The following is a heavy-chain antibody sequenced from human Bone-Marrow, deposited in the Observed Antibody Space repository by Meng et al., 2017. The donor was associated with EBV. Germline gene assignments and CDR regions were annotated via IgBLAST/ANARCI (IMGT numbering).Heavy chain of an antibody. CDR2: IHYSGTT. V-gene: IGHV4-39*01. J-gene: IGHJ2*01. CDR3: ARRGESWYFDL. D-gene: IGHD3-10*01. CDR1: GGSISSSGYY. Sequence: QLQLPESGPGRVKPSETLSLTCTVSGGSISSSGYYWGWLRQPPGKGLEWIGSIHYSGTTYYTPSLKSRVTTSVDTSKNQFSLKLTSVTAADTAVYYCARRGESWYFDLWGRGTLVTVSS.